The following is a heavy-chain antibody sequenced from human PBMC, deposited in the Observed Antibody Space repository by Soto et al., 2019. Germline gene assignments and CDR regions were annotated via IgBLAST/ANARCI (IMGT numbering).Heavy chain of an antibody. D-gene: IGHD3-10*01. CDR2: IYYSGST. CDR1: GGSVSSGSYY. V-gene: IGHV4-61*01. CDR3: ARDQQWFGELSGPSWFDP. Sequence: SETLCLTCTVSGGSVSSGSYYWSWIRQPPGKGLEWIGYIYYSGSTNYNPSLKSRVTISVDTTKNQFSLKLSSVTAADTAMYYCARDQQWFGELSGPSWFDPWGQGTLVTVSS. J-gene: IGHJ5*02.